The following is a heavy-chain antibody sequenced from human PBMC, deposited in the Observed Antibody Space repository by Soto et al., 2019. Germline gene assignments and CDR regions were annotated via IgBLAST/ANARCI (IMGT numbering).Heavy chain of an antibody. D-gene: IGHD1-1*01. V-gene: IGHV3-23*01. J-gene: IGHJ4*02. CDR1: GFSLSTYG. CDR3: AKWNGDGDH. CDR2: VSGGSGTT. Sequence: EVQLLESGGGLVQPGGSLRLSCTASGFSLSTYGVTWVRQAPGKGLEWVSGVSGGSGTTHYADSVKGRFTITTDNSENTAYLQMNSLRVEDTAVDYWAKWNGDGDHWGQGTLVTVS.